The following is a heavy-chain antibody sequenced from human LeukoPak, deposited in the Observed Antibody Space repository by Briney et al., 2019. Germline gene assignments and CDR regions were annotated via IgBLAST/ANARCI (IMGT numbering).Heavy chain of an antibody. CDR1: GFTFSSYG. J-gene: IGHJ4*02. V-gene: IGHV3-30*02. Sequence: PGGSLRLSCAASGFTFSSYGMHWVRQAPGKGLEWVAFIRYDGSNKYYAESVKGRFTISRDNSKNTLYLQMNSLRAEDTAVYYCARGNYCSGGSCYSAPFDYWGQGTLVTVSS. CDR2: IRYDGSNK. D-gene: IGHD2-15*01. CDR3: ARGNYCSGGSCYSAPFDY.